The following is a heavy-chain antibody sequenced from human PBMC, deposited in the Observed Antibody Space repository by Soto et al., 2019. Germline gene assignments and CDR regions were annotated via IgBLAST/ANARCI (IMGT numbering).Heavy chain of an antibody. CDR2: ISAYNSNT. J-gene: IGHJ4*02. Sequence: QVQLVQSGAEVKKPGASVKVSCKASGYTFTSYYITWVRQAPGQGLEWMGWISAYNSNTNYAQKLQGRVTMTTDTSTSTAYTELRSLSSDDTAVYYCARDLPPLHSWGQGTLVTVSS. CDR3: ARDLPPLHS. CDR1: GYTFTSYY. D-gene: IGHD2-15*01. V-gene: IGHV1-18*01.